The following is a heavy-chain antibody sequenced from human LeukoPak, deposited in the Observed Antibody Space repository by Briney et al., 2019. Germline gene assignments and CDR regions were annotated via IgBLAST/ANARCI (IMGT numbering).Heavy chain of an antibody. Sequence: SGGSLRLSCLASGFTIRILGIHWVRQAPGKGLEWVALISYDGSNKYCADSVKGRFTISRDNSKNTLYLQMNSLRAEDTAVYYCARQKNWAYAFDIWGQGTMVTVSS. V-gene: IGHV3-30*03. CDR3: ARQKNWAYAFDI. D-gene: IGHD7-27*01. CDR1: GFTIRILG. CDR2: ISYDGSNK. J-gene: IGHJ3*02.